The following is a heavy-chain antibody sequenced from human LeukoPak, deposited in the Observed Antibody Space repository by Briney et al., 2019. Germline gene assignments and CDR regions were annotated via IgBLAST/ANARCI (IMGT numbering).Heavy chain of an antibody. CDR1: GYSFTSYW. Sequence: GESLKISCKASGYSFTSYWIGWVRQMPGQGLEWMGIIYPGDSKTKYSPSFQGQVTISADKSITTAYLQWSSLRASDTAIYYCGKVYCSGGGCYKGPFDYWGQGTLVTVSS. V-gene: IGHV5-51*01. D-gene: IGHD2-15*01. CDR3: GKVYCSGGGCYKGPFDY. CDR2: IYPGDSKT. J-gene: IGHJ4*02.